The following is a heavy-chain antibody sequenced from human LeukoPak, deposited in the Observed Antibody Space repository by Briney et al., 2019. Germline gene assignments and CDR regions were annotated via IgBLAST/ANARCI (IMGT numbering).Heavy chain of an antibody. Sequence: PSETLSLTCTVSGGSISSSSYYWGWIRQPPGKGLEWIGSIYYSGSTYYNPSLKSRVTISVDTSKNQFSLKLSSVTAADTAVYYCARPQRITMVRGVIENAFDIWGQGTMVTVSS. CDR3: ARPQRITMVRGVIENAFDI. CDR2: IYYSGST. CDR1: GGSISSSSYY. V-gene: IGHV4-39*07. J-gene: IGHJ3*02. D-gene: IGHD3-10*01.